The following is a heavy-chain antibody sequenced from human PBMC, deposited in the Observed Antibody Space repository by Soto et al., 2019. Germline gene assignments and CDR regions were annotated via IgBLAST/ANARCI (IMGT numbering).Heavy chain of an antibody. CDR1: GGSVSNSY. D-gene: IGHD1-26*01. Sequence: QVQLQESGPGLVKPSETLSLTCIVSGGSVSNSYWGWIRQPPGKGLEWVAYVYYSGSTNYNPSLGSRVTISVDKSKNQFSLKMTSVTGADTAVYYCARGRSHEWELLVQYFDYWGQGTLVTVSS. V-gene: IGHV4-59*02. J-gene: IGHJ4*02. CDR3: ARGRSHEWELLVQYFDY. CDR2: VYYSGST.